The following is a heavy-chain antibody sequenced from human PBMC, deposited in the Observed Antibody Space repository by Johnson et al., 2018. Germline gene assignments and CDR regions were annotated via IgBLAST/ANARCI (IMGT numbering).Heavy chain of an antibody. J-gene: IGHJ3*01. CDR1: GYSFTSYW. CDR3: AGQIAVRSLEWSPPFDF. V-gene: IGHV5-51*01. Sequence: VQLVQSGAEVKKPGESLKISCEGYGYSFTSYWIAWVRQKPGKGLEWMGIIYPGNSDTTYSPSFQGQVTISADKSISTAYLQWRSGEPSDTAVYFCAGQIAVRSLEWSPPFDFWGQGTMVTVSS. CDR2: IYPGNSDT. D-gene: IGHD3-3*01.